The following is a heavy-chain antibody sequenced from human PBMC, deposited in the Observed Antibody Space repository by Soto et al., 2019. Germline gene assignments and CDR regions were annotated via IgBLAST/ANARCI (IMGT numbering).Heavy chain of an antibody. CDR2: ISDYNGNT. D-gene: IGHD4-17*01. CDR3: ARDPDGDEPYGMDV. V-gene: IGHV1-18*04. CDR1: GYTFTSYG. J-gene: IGHJ6*02. Sequence: ASVKVSSKASGYTFTSYGISWVRRAPGQGLEWMGWISDYNGNTNYAQKLQGRDTMTTDTSTSTAYMELRSLRSDDRAVYYFARDPDGDEPYGMDVWGQGTTVTVS.